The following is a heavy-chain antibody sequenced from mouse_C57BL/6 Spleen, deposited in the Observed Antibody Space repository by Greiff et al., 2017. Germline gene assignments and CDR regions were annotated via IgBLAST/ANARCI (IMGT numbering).Heavy chain of an antibody. J-gene: IGHJ4*01. Sequence: QVQLQQSGAELVKPGASVKLSCKASGYTFTEYTIHWVKQRPGQGLEWIGWFYPGSGSIKYNEKFKDKATMTADKSSSTVYMELSRLTSEDSAVYYCARREGGYYYGSNAMDYWGQGTSVTVSS. CDR3: ARREGGYYYGSNAMDY. CDR2: FYPGSGSI. V-gene: IGHV1-62-2*01. D-gene: IGHD1-1*01. CDR1: GYTFTEYT.